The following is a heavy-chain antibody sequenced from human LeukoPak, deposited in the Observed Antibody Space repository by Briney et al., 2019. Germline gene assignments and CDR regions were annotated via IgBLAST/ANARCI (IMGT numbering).Heavy chain of an antibody. D-gene: IGHD1-26*01. Sequence: ASVKVSCKASGYTFTSYGISWVRQAPGQGLEWMGWISAYNGNTNYAQKLQGRVTMTTDTSTSTASLELRSLRSDDTAVYYCARDRSGSYHNWFDPWGQGTLVTVSS. CDR3: ARDRSGSYHNWFDP. J-gene: IGHJ5*02. V-gene: IGHV1-18*01. CDR2: ISAYNGNT. CDR1: GYTFTSYG.